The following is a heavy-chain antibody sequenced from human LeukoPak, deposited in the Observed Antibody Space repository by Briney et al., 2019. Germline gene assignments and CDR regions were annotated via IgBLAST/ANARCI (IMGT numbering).Heavy chain of an antibody. V-gene: IGHV4-59*01. CDR1: GGSISHYY. D-gene: IGHD6-6*01. CDR3: ASAYSSSSALRY. Sequence: TSETLSLTCTVSGGSISHYYWSWIRQPPGKGLQWIGYIFYSGSTNYNPSLKSRVTISVDTSKNQFSLKLNSVTAADTAVYYCASAYSSSSALRYWGQGTLVTVSS. J-gene: IGHJ4*02. CDR2: IFYSGST.